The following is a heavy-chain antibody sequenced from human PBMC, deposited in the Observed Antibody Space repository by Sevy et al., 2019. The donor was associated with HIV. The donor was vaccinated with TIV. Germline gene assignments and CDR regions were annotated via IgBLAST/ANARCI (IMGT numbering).Heavy chain of an antibody. J-gene: IGHJ4*02. V-gene: IGHV3-23*01. CDR2: ISTSGRST. CDR1: GFTFTNYD. Sequence: GGSLRLSCAASGFTFTNYDISWVRQAPGRGLEWVSGISTSGRSTYYADSVKGRFTISRDNSKNTLYLQLNSLRAEDTAVYYCATSGSSWRQLWLQDYWGQGTLVTVSS. CDR3: ATSGSSWRQLWLQDY. D-gene: IGHD5-18*01.